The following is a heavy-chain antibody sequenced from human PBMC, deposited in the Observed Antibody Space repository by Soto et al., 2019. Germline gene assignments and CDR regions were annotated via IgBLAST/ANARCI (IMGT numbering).Heavy chain of an antibody. CDR3: ASGYCSGGSCYRYYYYYMDV. V-gene: IGHV4-59*01. J-gene: IGHJ6*03. Sequence: SETLSLTCTVSGGSISSYYWSWIRQPPGKGLEWIGYIYYSGSTNYNPSLKSRVAISVDTSKNQFSLKLSSVTAADTAVYYCASGYCSGGSCYRYYYYYMDVWGKGTTVTVS. D-gene: IGHD2-15*01. CDR2: IYYSGST. CDR1: GGSISSYY.